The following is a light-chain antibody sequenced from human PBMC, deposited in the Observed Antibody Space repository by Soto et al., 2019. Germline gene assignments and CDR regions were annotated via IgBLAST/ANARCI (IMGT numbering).Light chain of an antibody. CDR3: QQYNSYPNT. CDR1: QTISSW. Sequence: IQITQSAATVSGSVGDRVTITCRASQTISSWLAWYQQKPGKAPKLLIYKASTLKSGVPSRFSGSGSGTEFTLTISSLQPDDFATYYCQQYNSYPNTFGQGTRLEIK. J-gene: IGKJ5*01. CDR2: KAS. V-gene: IGKV1-5*03.